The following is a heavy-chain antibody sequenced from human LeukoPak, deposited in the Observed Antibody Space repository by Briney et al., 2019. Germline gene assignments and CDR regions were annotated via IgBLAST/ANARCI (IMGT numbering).Heavy chain of an antibody. J-gene: IGHJ4*02. D-gene: IGHD3-22*01. CDR3: ARLYYYDSSGPPL. V-gene: IGHV4-39*01. CDR2: IYYTGRT. CDR1: GGSTSSSSYY. Sequence: SETLSLTCTVSGGSTSSSSYYWGWIRQPPGKGLEWIGNIYYTGRTCYNPSLKSRVTISVDTSKNQFSLKLSSVSAADTAVYYCARLYYYDSSGPPLWGQGTLVTVSS.